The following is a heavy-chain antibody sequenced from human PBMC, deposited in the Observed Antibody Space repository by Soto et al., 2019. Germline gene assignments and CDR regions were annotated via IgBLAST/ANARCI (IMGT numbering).Heavy chain of an antibody. Sequence: GGSLRLSCAASGFTFDDYAMHWVRQAPGKGLEWVSGISWNSGSIGYADSVKGRFTISRDNAKNTLYLQMNSLRSEDTAVYYCSKDMGYYWSPLGDFDFWGQGTLVTVSS. CDR3: SKDMGYYWSPLGDFDF. D-gene: IGHD5-12*01. CDR1: GFTFDDYA. V-gene: IGHV3-9*01. J-gene: IGHJ4*02. CDR2: ISWNSGSI.